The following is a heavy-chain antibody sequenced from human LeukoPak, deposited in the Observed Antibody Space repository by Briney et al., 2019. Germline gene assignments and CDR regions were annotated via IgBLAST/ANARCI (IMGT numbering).Heavy chain of an antibody. D-gene: IGHD2-15*01. CDR2: IYHSGST. J-gene: IGHJ5*02. CDR3: ARDPAGYCSGSSCYSGNWFDP. V-gene: IGHV4-61*08. Sequence: SETLSLTCTVSGGSISSGGYYWSWIRQPPGKGLEWIGYIYHSGSTNYNPSLKSRVTISVDTSKNQFSLKLSSVTAADTAVYYCARDPAGYCSGSSCYSGNWFDPWGQGTLVTVSS. CDR1: GGSISSGGYY.